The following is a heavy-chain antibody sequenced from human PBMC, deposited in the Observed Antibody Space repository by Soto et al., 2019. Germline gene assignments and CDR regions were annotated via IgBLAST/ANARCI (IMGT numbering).Heavy chain of an antibody. J-gene: IGHJ4*02. D-gene: IGHD3-16*01. Sequence: PGGSLRLSCAASGFTFSGSTMHWVRQSSGKGLEWVGRIRSRANNYATTYAPSVQGRFTISRDDSKNTAYLQMTSLKSEDTAVYYCSRSVFSSAWGEFAGGFDYWGPGTPVTVSS. CDR3: SRSVFSSAWGEFAGGFDY. CDR1: GFTFSGST. CDR2: IRSRANNYAT. V-gene: IGHV3-73*01.